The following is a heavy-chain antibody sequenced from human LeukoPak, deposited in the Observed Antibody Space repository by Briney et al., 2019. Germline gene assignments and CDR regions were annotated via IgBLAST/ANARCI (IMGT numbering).Heavy chain of an antibody. CDR1: GFTFDDYT. CDR3: AKDDDSSGTFDC. J-gene: IGHJ4*02. D-gene: IGHD3-22*01. V-gene: IGHV3-43*01. Sequence: GGSLRLSCAASGFTFDDYTMHWVRQAPGKGLEWVSLISWDGGSTYYADSVKGRFTISRDNSKNSLYLQMNSLRTEDTALYYCAKDDDSSGTFDCWGQGTLVTVSS. CDR2: ISWDGGST.